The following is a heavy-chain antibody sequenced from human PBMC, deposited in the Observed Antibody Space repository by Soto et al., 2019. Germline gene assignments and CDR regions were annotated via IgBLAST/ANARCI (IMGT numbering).Heavy chain of an antibody. CDR3: ARGAGHYYILTGYSPIFDY. V-gene: IGHV1-69*01. CDR1: GGTFSSYA. CDR2: IIPIFGTA. D-gene: IGHD3-9*01. Sequence: QVQLVQSGAEVKKPGSSVKVSCKASGGTFSSYAISWVRQAPGQGLEWMGGIIPIFGTANYAQKCQGRVTITADESTRTACMELSSLRSEDTAVYYCARGAGHYYILTGYSPIFDYWGQGTLVTVSS. J-gene: IGHJ4*02.